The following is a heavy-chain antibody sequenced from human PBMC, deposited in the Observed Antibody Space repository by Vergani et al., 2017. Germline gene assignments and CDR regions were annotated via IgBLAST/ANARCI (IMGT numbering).Heavy chain of an antibody. D-gene: IGHD6-13*01. CDR3: AKGLAAAGYDAFDV. CDR2: FSGSGGSP. CDR1: GFTFNSYA. Sequence: EVQLLESGGGLVQPGGSLRLSCAASGFTFNSYAMTWVRQAPGKGLEWVSTFSGSGGSPYYAYSVKGRFTISRDNSKNTLYLQMNSLRAEDTAVYYCAKGLAAAGYDAFDVWGQGTMVIXSS. V-gene: IGHV3-23*01. J-gene: IGHJ3*01.